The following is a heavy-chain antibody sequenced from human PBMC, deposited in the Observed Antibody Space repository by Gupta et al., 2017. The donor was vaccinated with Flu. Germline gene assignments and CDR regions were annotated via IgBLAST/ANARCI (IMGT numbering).Heavy chain of an antibody. CDR3: ARSESGNDSGDY. D-gene: IGHD5-12*01. CDR2: FQYTGST. CDR1: GGSLSNYH. J-gene: IGHJ4*02. Sequence: QVQLQESGPGLVKPSETLLLTCTVSGGSLSNYHWSWIRQPPGKGLEWIAYFQYTGSTTYSPSLESRVTISVDASENQFSLKLTSVTAADTAVYYCARSESGNDSGDYWGQGALVTVSS. V-gene: IGHV4-59*08.